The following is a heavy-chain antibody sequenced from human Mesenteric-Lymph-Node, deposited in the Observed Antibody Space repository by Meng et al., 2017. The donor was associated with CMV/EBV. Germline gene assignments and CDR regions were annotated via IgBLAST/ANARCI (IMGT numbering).Heavy chain of an antibody. V-gene: IGHV3-15*01. J-gene: IGHJ4*02. CDR2: IKSKTDSGTT. Sequence: GGSLRLSCAASGFTFSNAWMSWVRQAPGKGLEWVGRIKSKTDSGTTDYAAPVKGRFTISRDDSKNTLYLQMNSLKTEDTAVYYCTTDTEYDFWSGYYRERDYWGQGTLVTVSS. D-gene: IGHD3-3*01. CDR3: TTDTEYDFWSGYYRERDY. CDR1: GFTFSNAW.